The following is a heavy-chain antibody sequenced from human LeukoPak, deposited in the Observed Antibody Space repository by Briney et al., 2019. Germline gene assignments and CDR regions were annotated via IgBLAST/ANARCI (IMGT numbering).Heavy chain of an antibody. J-gene: IGHJ4*02. CDR3: ARVASAVYSDY. CDR2: INPDSGGT. CDR1: GYTFTGYY. V-gene: IGHV1-2*02. Sequence: ASVKVSCKASGYTFTGYYIHWVRQAPGQGLEWMGWINPDSGGTNYAQNFQGRVTMTRDTSISTAYMELNRLRSDDTAVYYCARVASAVYSDYWGQGTLVTVPS.